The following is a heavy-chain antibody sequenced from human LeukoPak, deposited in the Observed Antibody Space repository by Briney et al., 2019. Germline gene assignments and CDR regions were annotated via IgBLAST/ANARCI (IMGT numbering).Heavy chain of an antibody. J-gene: IGHJ5*02. Sequence: SETLSLTCTVSGGSLSSYYWNWIRQPPGKGLEWVGYIYYSGSTNYNPSLKSRVTISVDTSKNQFSLKLSSVTAADTAVYYCARGPTPSDWFDPWGQGTLVTVSS. V-gene: IGHV4-59*01. CDR1: GGSLSSYY. CDR2: IYYSGST. CDR3: ARGPTPSDWFDP.